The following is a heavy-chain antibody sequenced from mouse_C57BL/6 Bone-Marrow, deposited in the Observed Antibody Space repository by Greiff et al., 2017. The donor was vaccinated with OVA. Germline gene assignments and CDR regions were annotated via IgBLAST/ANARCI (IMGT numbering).Heavy chain of an antibody. Sequence: QVQLQQPGAELVKPGASVKLSCQASGYTFTSSWMHWVKQRPGRGLEWIGRIDPNRGGTKYNEKFKSKATLTVDKPSSTAYMQLSSLTSEDSAVYYCARSEEANYYGSSYYFDYWGQGTTLTVSS. V-gene: IGHV1-72*01. CDR1: GYTFTSSW. CDR3: ARSEEANYYGSSYYFDY. D-gene: IGHD1-1*01. J-gene: IGHJ2*01. CDR2: IDPNRGGT.